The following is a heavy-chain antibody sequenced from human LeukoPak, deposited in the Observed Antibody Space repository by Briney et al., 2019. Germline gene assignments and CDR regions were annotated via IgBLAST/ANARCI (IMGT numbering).Heavy chain of an antibody. V-gene: IGHV3-23*01. J-gene: IGHJ3*02. Sequence: GGSLRLSCAASGFTFSSYPMSWVRQAPGKGLEGVSAISGSGGSTYYADSVQGRFTISRDNSKNTLYLQMNSLRAEDTAVYYCAKDDCSSTSCYHHDAFDIWGQGTMVTVSS. CDR3: AKDDCSSTSCYHHDAFDI. D-gene: IGHD2-2*01. CDR2: ISGSGGST. CDR1: GFTFSSYP.